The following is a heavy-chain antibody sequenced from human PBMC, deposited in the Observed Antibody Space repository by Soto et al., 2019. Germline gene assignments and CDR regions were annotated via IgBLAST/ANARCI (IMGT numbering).Heavy chain of an antibody. V-gene: IGHV1-2*02. D-gene: IGHD5-12*01. CDR2: INPNGGVT. CDR3: ARESGGATATLDYYYFYMDV. Sequence: VQLVQSGAEVKKPGASVKVSCKTSGDSFNDYYIHWVRQAPGQGLEWMGWINPNGGVTKYAQKCQGRVTVTRDTSIRTVYMELSGVRSDDTAVYYCARESGGATATLDYYYFYMDVWGKGTTVTVSS. CDR1: GDSFNDYY. J-gene: IGHJ6*03.